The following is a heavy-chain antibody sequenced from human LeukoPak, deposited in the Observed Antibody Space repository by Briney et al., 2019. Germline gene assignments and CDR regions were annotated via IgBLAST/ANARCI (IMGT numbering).Heavy chain of an antibody. J-gene: IGHJ6*03. Sequence: GGSLRLSCAASGLGFSSFSFNWIRQAPGKGLEWVSSITPTTSYIYYADSVRGRFTISRDNAKNSLYLQMNSLRAEDTALYYCAKDTTYSSGWYDLGYYYYHMDVWGKGTRVTVSS. CDR2: ITPTTSYI. CDR3: AKDTTYSSGWYDLGYYYYHMDV. D-gene: IGHD6-19*01. CDR1: GLGFSSFS. V-gene: IGHV3-21*04.